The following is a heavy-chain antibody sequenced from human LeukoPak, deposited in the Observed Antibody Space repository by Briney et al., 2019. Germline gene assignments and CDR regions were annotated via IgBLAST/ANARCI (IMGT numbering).Heavy chain of an antibody. CDR2: ISSSGSTI. J-gene: IGHJ3*02. CDR1: GFTFSDYY. D-gene: IGHD3-22*01. Sequence: PGGSLRLSCAASGFTFSDYYMSWIRQAPGKGLEWVSYISSSGSTIYYADSVKGRFTISRDNAKNSLYLQMNSLRAEDTAVYYCARAGFYDSSGYHSGAFDIWGQGTMVTVSS. CDR3: ARAGFYDSSGYHSGAFDI. V-gene: IGHV3-11*01.